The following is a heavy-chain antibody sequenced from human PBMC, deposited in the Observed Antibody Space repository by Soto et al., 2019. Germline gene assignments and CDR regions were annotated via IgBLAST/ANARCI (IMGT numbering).Heavy chain of an antibody. J-gene: IGHJ5*02. V-gene: IGHV1-69*18. D-gene: IGHD6-13*01. CDR2: IIPLFDTA. CDR1: GGTFSSHA. Sequence: QVQLVQSGAEVKKPGSSVKVSCKASGGTFSSHAINWVRQAPGQGLEWMGRIIPLFDTANYAQKCQGRVTITADESTSTVYMELSSLRSEDTALYYCARDLHSSSPVDWVDPWGQGTLVTVSS. CDR3: ARDLHSSSPVDWVDP.